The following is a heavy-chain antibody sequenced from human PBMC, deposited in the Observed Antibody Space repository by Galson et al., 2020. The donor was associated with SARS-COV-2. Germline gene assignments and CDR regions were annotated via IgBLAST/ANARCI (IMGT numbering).Heavy chain of an antibody. CDR2: IYPYDSET. CDR3: ARMRGGGTSEASGYYFDY. V-gene: IGHV5-51*01. Sequence: GESLKISCKATGYTFTNYWVGWVRQRPGKGLEWMGIIYPYDSETKYSPSFEGQVIISADKSINTAYLQWSTLRASDTAIYYCARMRGGGTSEASGYYFDYWGQGSLVTVSS. D-gene: IGHD1-26*01. CDR1: GYTFTNYW. J-gene: IGHJ4*02.